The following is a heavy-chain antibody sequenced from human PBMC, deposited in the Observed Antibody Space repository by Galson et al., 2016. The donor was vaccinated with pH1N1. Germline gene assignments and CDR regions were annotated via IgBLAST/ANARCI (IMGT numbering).Heavy chain of an antibody. V-gene: IGHV3-7*01. CDR3: ARDKGSGWKYAFDY. Sequence: SLRLSCAASGFTFSSYWMSWVRQAPGKGLEWVANIKQDGSEKYYVDSVKGRFTISRDNAKNSLYLQMNSLRAEDTAVYYCARDKGSGWKYAFDYWGQGTLVTVSS. D-gene: IGHD6-19*01. CDR2: IKQDGSEK. J-gene: IGHJ4*02. CDR1: GFTFSSYW.